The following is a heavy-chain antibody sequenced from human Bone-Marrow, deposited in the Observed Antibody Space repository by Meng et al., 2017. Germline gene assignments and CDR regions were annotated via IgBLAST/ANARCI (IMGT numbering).Heavy chain of an antibody. D-gene: IGHD2-8*01. CDR2: INTNTGNP. J-gene: IGHJ4*02. Sequence: QVQLVQLWSELKKPGASVKVSCKASGYTFTSDAMNWVRQAPGQGLEWMGWINTNTGNPTYAQGFTGRFVFSLDTSVSTAYLQISSLKAEDTAVYYCARGGYCTNGVCFGIDYWGQGTLVTVSS. CDR3: ARGGYCTNGVCFGIDY. CDR1: GYTFTSDA. V-gene: IGHV7-4-1*02.